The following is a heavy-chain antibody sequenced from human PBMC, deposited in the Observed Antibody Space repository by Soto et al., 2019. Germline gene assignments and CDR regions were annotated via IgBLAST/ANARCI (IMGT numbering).Heavy chain of an antibody. V-gene: IGHV3-30*18. CDR1: GFTFSSYG. J-gene: IGHJ6*02. D-gene: IGHD6-6*01. CDR3: AKCGSSSYYYYYYGMDV. CDR2: ISYDGSNK. Sequence: GGSLRLSCAASGFTFSSYGMHWVRQAPGKGLEWVAVISYDGSNKYYADSVKGRFTISRDNSKNTLYLQMNSLRAEDTAVYYCAKCGSSSYYYYYYGMDVWGQGTTVTVSS.